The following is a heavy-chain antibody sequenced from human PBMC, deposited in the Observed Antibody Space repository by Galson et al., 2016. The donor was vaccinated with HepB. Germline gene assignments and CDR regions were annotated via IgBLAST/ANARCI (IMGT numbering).Heavy chain of an antibody. J-gene: IGHJ4*02. V-gene: IGHV3-53*01. CDR2: IYSDNTI. D-gene: IGHD6-13*01. Sequence: SLRLSCAASGFTVINNYMSWVRQAPGKGLQWVSFIYSDNTISYADSVKGRFTISRDTSTNTVFLQMNSLRAEDTAVYYCARRAAAGPFDYWGQGTLVTVSS. CDR1: GFTVINNY. CDR3: ARRAAAGPFDY.